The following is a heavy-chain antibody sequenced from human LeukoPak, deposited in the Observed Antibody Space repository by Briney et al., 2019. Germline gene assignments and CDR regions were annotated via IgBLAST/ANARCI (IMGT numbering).Heavy chain of an antibody. CDR1: GGSISISTYF. CDR2: IHYSGST. V-gene: IGHV4-39*07. J-gene: IGHJ5*02. Sequence: SETLSLTCSVSGGSISISTYFWGWIRQPPGKGLEWIGSIHYSGSTYYNPSLKSRVTISVDTSKNQLSLKLSSVTAADTAVYYCARLAAAGPNCFDPWGQGTLVTVSS. D-gene: IGHD6-13*01. CDR3: ARLAAAGPNCFDP.